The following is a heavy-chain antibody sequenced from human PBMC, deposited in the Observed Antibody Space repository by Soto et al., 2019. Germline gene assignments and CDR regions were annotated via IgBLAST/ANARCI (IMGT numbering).Heavy chain of an antibody. CDR3: AAGGIVVVTASDALDI. Sequence: SVKVSCKASGFTFTSSAVQWVRQARGQRLEWIGWIVVGSGNTNYAQKFQERVTITRDMSTSTAYMELSSLRSEDTAVYYCAAGGIVVVTASDALDIWGQGTMVTVSS. J-gene: IGHJ3*02. D-gene: IGHD2-21*02. CDR1: GFTFTSSA. CDR2: IVVGSGNT. V-gene: IGHV1-58*01.